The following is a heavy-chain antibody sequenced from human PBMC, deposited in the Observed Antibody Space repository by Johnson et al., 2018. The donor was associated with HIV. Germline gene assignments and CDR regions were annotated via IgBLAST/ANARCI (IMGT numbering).Heavy chain of an antibody. Sequence: GQLVESGGGLVQPGGSLRLSCAASGLTVSSNYMTWVRQGPGKGLEWVSVINSGGGTYYADSVTGRFTISRDNSKNTLYLQLNSLSAEDTAVYFCARGCRDGYTCDVFDVWGQGTRVTVSS. J-gene: IGHJ3*01. CDR1: GLTVSSNY. V-gene: IGHV3-66*01. CDR2: INSGGGT. CDR3: ARGCRDGYTCDVFDV. D-gene: IGHD5-24*01.